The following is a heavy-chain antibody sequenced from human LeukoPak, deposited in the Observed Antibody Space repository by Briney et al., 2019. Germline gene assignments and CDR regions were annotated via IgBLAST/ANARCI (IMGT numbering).Heavy chain of an antibody. CDR2: IYYSGST. CDR1: GGSISSSSYY. Sequence: PSETLSLTCTVSGGSISSSSYYWGWIRQPPGKGLEWIGSIYYSGSTYYNPSLKSRVTISVDTSKNQFSLKLSSVTAADTAVYYCARDLSFYYDSSGYYGLGAFDIWGQGTMVTVSS. J-gene: IGHJ3*02. D-gene: IGHD3-22*01. CDR3: ARDLSFYYDSSGYYGLGAFDI. V-gene: IGHV4-39*07.